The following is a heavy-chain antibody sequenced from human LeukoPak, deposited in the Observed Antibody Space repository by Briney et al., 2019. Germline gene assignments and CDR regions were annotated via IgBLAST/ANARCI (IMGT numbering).Heavy chain of an antibody. CDR2: ITSSGATT. J-gene: IGHJ4*02. CDR1: GFTFSTYS. CDR3: ASSRSGNFFDY. D-gene: IGHD1-26*01. V-gene: IGHV3-48*01. Sequence: GGSLRLSCAASGFTFSTYSMNWVRQAPGKGLDWVSYITSSGATTYYAGSVQGRFTISRDNAKNSLYLQMNSLRAEDTAVYYCASSRSGNFFDYWGQGIQVTVSS.